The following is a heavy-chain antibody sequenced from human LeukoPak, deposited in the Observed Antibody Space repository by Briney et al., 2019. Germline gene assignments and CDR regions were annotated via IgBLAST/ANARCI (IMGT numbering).Heavy chain of an antibody. V-gene: IGHV1-46*01. CDR1: GYTFTSYY. CDR3: TTEVLDSSWYLGHDY. J-gene: IGHJ4*02. D-gene: IGHD6-13*01. CDR2: INPSGGST. Sequence: ASVKVSCKASGYTFTSYYMHWVRQAPGQGLEWMGIINPSGGSTSYAQKFQGRVTMTRDMSTSTVYMELSSLRSEDTAVYYCTTEVLDSSWYLGHDYWGQGTLVTVSS.